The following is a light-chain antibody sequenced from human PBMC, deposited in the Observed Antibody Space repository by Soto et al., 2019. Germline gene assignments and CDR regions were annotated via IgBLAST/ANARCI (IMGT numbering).Light chain of an antibody. CDR1: QSVSTN. V-gene: IGKV3-15*01. J-gene: IGKJ1*01. CDR3: QQRSSWPRT. CDR2: GAS. Sequence: EIVMTQSPATLSVSPGERATLSCRASQSVSTNLAWYQQKPGQGPRLLIFGASTRAIGIPARFSGSGSGTDFTLTISSLQSEDFAVYYCQQRSSWPRTFGRGTKVDIK.